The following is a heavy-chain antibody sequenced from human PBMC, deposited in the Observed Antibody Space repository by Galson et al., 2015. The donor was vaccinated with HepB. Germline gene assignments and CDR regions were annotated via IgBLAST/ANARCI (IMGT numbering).Heavy chain of an antibody. CDR2: IIPILGIA. J-gene: IGHJ4*02. Sequence: SVKVSCKASGGTFSSYAISWVRQAPGQGLEWMGRIIPILGIANYAQKFQGRVTITADKSTSTAYMELSSLRSEDTAVYYCARSLIPGYSSGWYEEDYFDYWGQGTLVTVSS. D-gene: IGHD6-19*01. CDR3: ARSLIPGYSSGWYEEDYFDY. V-gene: IGHV1-69*04. CDR1: GGTFSSYA.